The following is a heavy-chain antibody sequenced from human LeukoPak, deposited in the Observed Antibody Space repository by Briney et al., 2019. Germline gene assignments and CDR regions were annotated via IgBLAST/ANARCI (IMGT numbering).Heavy chain of an antibody. CDR2: IWYDGSNK. Sequence: PGRSLRLSCAASGFTFSNYGMHWLRQAPGKGLEWVTLIWYDGSNKYYADSVKGRFTLSRDNSKNTLYLQMHSLRAADTAVYFCARERYYDILTVDYWGQGTLVTVSS. CDR1: GFTFSNYG. D-gene: IGHD3-9*01. J-gene: IGHJ4*02. CDR3: ARERYYDILTVDY. V-gene: IGHV3-33*01.